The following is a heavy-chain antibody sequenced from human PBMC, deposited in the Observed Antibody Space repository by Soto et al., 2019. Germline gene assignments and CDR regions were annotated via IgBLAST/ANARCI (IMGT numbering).Heavy chain of an antibody. V-gene: IGHV3-11*06. CDR3: ARSLYYYDSSGYYLYYFDY. Sequence: PGGSLRLSCAASGFTFSDYYMSWIRQAPGKGLEWVSYISSSSSYTNYADSVKGRFTISRDNAKNSLYLQMNSLRAEDTAVYYCARSLYYYDSSGYYLYYFDYWGQGTLVTVSS. J-gene: IGHJ4*02. CDR1: GFTFSDYY. D-gene: IGHD3-22*01. CDR2: ISSSSSYT.